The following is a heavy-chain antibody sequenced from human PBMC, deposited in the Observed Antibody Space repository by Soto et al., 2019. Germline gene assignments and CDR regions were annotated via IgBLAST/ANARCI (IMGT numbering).Heavy chain of an antibody. J-gene: IGHJ4*02. CDR1: GDSVSSNSAA. CDR2: TYYRSKWYN. V-gene: IGHV6-1*01. CDR3: ARGTLPYDFGFFAS. Sequence: SQTLSLTCVIFGDSVSSNSAAWNWIRQSPSRGLEWLGRTYYRSKWYNDYAKSVKSRITINLDTSKNQFSLQLNSVTPEEDTAVYYCARGTLPYDFGFFASWGQGTLVTVSS. D-gene: IGHD3-3*01.